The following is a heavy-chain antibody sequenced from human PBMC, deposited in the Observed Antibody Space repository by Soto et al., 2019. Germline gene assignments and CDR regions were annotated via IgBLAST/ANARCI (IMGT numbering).Heavy chain of an antibody. J-gene: IGHJ4*02. CDR1: GFSFSDHY. CDR2: IRNKANRYTT. V-gene: IGHV3-72*01. CDR3: TRDNPRAPGTLDY. D-gene: IGHD6-13*01. Sequence: EMQLVESGGGLVRPGGSLRLSCAASGFSFSDHYMDWVRQAPGKGLEWVGRIRNKANRYTTEYVASVKGRFTISRDDSKNSLYLQMNSLVTDDTAVYFCTRDNPRAPGTLDYWGQGTLVSVSS.